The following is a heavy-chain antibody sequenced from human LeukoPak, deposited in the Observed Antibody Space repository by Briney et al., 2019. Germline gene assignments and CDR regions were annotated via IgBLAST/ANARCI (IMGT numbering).Heavy chain of an antibody. CDR2: IKEGGTTK. J-gene: IGHJ4*02. D-gene: IGHD5-12*01. CDR1: GFTFTNFW. V-gene: IGHV3-7*01. Sequence: QAGGSLRLSCVVSGFTFTNFWMTWVRLAPGKRLEWVANIKEGGTTKYYVGSVMGRFTISRDNAKNSLHLQMNSLRAEDTAVYYCARDVGYGDFWGQGTLVTVSS. CDR3: ARDVGYGDF.